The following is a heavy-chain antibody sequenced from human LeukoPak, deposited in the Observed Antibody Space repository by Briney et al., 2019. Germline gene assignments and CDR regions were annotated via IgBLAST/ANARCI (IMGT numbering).Heavy chain of an antibody. J-gene: IGHJ4*02. Sequence: GGSLRLSCVTSGFTFISYGMHWVRQTPGKGLEGVAVISKDGGNKVYADSLKGRVTISRDDSKKTIYLHLNTLRPEDSGIYYCAKDGGLTGDNYFDHWGLGTLVTVSS. CDR1: GFTFISYG. V-gene: IGHV3-30*18. D-gene: IGHD3-9*01. CDR2: ISKDGGNK. CDR3: AKDGGLTGDNYFDH.